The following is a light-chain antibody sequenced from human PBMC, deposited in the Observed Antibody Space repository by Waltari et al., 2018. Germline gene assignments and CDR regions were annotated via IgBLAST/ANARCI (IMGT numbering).Light chain of an antibody. J-gene: IGKJ3*01. CDR3: QQYYSTPLT. CDR2: WAS. Sequence: DIVMTQSPASLAVSLGERATINCKSSQSVLYSSNNKNYLAWYHQKPGQPPKLLICWASTRESGVPDRFSGSGSGTDFTLTSSSLQAEDVAVYYCQQYYSTPLTFGPGTKVDIK. V-gene: IGKV4-1*01. CDR1: QSVLYSSNNKNY.